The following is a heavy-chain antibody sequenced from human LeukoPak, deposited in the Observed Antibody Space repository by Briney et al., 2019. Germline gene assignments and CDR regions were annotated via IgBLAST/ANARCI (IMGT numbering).Heavy chain of an antibody. CDR2: IIPIFGTA. J-gene: IGHJ5*02. CDR1: GGTFSSYA. D-gene: IGHD6-13*01. Sequence: GASVKVSCKASGGTFSSYAISWVRQAPGQGLEWMGGIIPIFGTANYAQKFQGRVTITADKSTSTAYMELSSLRSEDTAVYYCAMTNNLARYSSSWYGLLWFDPWGQGTLVTVSS. CDR3: AMTNNLARYSSSWYGLLWFDP. V-gene: IGHV1-69*06.